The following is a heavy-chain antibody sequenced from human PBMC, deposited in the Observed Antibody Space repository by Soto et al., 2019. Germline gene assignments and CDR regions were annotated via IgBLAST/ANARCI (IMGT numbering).Heavy chain of an antibody. Sequence: GGSLRLSCAASGFTFNSYAMSWVRQAPGKGLEWVSVIYSGGSTYYADPVKGRFTISRDNSKNTLYLQMNSLRAEDTAVYYCALGPENTGRGYWGQGTLVTVSS. V-gene: IGHV3-53*01. CDR3: ALGPENTGRGY. CDR1: GFTFNSYA. CDR2: IYSGGST. D-gene: IGHD1-1*01. J-gene: IGHJ4*02.